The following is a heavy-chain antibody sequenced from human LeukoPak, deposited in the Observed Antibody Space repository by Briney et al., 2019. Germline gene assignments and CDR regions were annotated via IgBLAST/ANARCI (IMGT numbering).Heavy chain of an antibody. Sequence: GGSLRLSCAAPGFTFSSYAMHWVRQAPGKGLEWVAVISYDGSNKYYADSVKGRFTISRDNSKNTLYPQMNSLRAEDTAVYYCARGEYYDSSGYYYGDFDYWGQGTLVTVSS. CDR2: ISYDGSNK. J-gene: IGHJ4*02. CDR1: GFTFSSYA. V-gene: IGHV3-30-3*01. CDR3: ARGEYYDSSGYYYGDFDY. D-gene: IGHD3-22*01.